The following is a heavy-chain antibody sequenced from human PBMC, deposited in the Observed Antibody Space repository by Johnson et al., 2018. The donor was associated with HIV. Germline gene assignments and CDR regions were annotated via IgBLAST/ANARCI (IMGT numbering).Heavy chain of an antibody. CDR2: VSDHGRTT. V-gene: IGHV3-33*05. J-gene: IGHJ3*02. D-gene: IGHD3-10*01. Sequence: QVQLVESGGGVVQPGGSLRLSCTGSGFTFSIYGIHWVRQAPDKGLEWVAVVSDHGRTTYFADSVKGRFTISRDNSKNTLYLQMNSLRAEDTAVYYCARANYYHNWGQGTMVTVSS. CDR3: ARANYYHN. CDR1: GFTFSIYG.